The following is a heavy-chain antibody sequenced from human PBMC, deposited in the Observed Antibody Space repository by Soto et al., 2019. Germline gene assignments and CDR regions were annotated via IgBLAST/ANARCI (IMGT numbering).Heavy chain of an antibody. CDR1: GFTFRTFD. Sequence: EEVLVESGGGLVQPGWSLRLSCAASGFTFRTFDMHWVRHSPGKGLEWVSGLGTLKGDTHYADPVKGRFTISRDDVRSSMFLQMNSLTVEDTAVYYCARGSLHGSGSLRPGPSDIFDVWGRGTKVIVSS. V-gene: IGHV3-13*04. CDR2: LGTLKGDT. J-gene: IGHJ3*01. CDR3: ARGSLHGSGSLRPGPSDIFDV. D-gene: IGHD3-10*01.